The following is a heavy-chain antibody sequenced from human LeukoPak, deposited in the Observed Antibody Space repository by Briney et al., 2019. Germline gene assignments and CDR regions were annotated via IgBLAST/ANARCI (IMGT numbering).Heavy chain of an antibody. Sequence: GRSLRLSCAASGFTFSSYAMHWVRQAPGKGLEWVAVISYDGSNKYYADSVKGRFTISRDNSKNTLYLQMNSLRAEDTAVYYCARVPMVAAAGEMDYWGQGTLVTVS. V-gene: IGHV3-30-3*01. D-gene: IGHD6-13*01. CDR1: GFTFSSYA. CDR3: ARVPMVAAAGEMDY. CDR2: ISYDGSNK. J-gene: IGHJ4*02.